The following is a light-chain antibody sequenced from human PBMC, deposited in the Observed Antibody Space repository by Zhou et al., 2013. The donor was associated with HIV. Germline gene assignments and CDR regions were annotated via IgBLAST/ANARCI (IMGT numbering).Light chain of an antibody. CDR1: QDIVTY. J-gene: IGKJ5*01. V-gene: IGKV1-9*01. CDR3: QQLNSFPLT. CDR2: DAS. Sequence: IQSTQSPSSLSASIGDRVTITCRASQDIVTYLAWYQQIPGKAPRVLIYDASTLQTGVSSRFSGSGSGAEFTLSISGLQREDFAIYYCQQLNSFPLTFGQGTRLEIK.